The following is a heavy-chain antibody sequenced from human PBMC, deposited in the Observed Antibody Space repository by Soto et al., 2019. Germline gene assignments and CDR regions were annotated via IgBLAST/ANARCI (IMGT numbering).Heavy chain of an antibody. V-gene: IGHV3-23*01. CDR2: ISDDGAST. Sequence: EVQLLESGGGLVQPGGSLRLSCAASGFTFSSSAMSWVRQAPGKGLEWVSAISDDGASTYYADSVRRRFTISRDNSKNTLYLHMNSLRAEDTALYYCAKVFHYYYYGMDVWGQGTTVTVSS. CDR1: GFTFSSSA. CDR3: AKVFHYYYYGMDV. J-gene: IGHJ6*02.